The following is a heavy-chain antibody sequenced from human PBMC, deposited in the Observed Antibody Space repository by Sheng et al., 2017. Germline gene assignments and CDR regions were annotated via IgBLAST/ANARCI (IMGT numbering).Heavy chain of an antibody. CDR1: GFTFSSYS. Sequence: ESGGGLVQPGGSLRLSCAASGFTFSSYSMNWVRQAPGKGLEWVSYISSSSSTIYYADSVKGRFTISRDNAKNSLYLQMNSLRAEDTAVYYCAREAIAAAGKGGYYYYYYMDVWGKGTTVTVSS. V-gene: IGHV3-48*01. CDR2: ISSSSSTI. J-gene: IGHJ6*03. CDR3: AREAIAAAGKGGYYYYYYMDV. D-gene: IGHD6-13*01.